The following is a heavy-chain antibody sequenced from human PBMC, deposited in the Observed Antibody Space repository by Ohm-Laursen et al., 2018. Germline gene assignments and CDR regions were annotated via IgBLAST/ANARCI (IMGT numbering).Heavy chain of an antibody. V-gene: IGHV3-30*18. J-gene: IGHJ4*02. CDR3: ANEWFDY. CDR2: ISYDGSNK. Sequence: SLRLSCTASGFTLSNVWMSWVRQAPGKGLEWVAVISYDGSNKYYADSVKGRFTISRDNSKNTLYLQMNSLRAEDTAVYYCANEWFDYWGQGTLVTVSS. CDR1: GFTLSNVW.